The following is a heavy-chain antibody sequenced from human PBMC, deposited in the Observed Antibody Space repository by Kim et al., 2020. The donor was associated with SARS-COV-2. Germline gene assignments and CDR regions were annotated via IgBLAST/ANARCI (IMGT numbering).Heavy chain of an antibody. CDR1: GFTFSSYA. Sequence: GGSLRLSCAASGFTFSSYAMSWVRQAPGKGLEWVSAISGSGGSTYYADSVKGRFTISRDNSKNTLYLQMNSLRAEDTAVYYCAKEQVLAYCGGDCYLGVDYWGQGTLVTVSS. D-gene: IGHD2-21*01. V-gene: IGHV3-23*01. J-gene: IGHJ4*02. CDR3: AKEQVLAYCGGDCYLGVDY. CDR2: ISGSGGST.